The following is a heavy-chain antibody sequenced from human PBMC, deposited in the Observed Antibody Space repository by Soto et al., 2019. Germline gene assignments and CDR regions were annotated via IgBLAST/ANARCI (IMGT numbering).Heavy chain of an antibody. J-gene: IGHJ6*02. CDR3: AAMTGWGSEGFGIGYYYYYGMDV. CDR1: GYSFTSYW. Sequence: GESLKISCKGSGYSFTSYWIGWVRQMPGKGLEWMGIIYPGDSDTRYSPSFQGQVTISADKSISTAYLQWSSLKASDTAMYYCAAMTGWGSEGFGIGYYYYYGMDVWGQGTTVTVSS. V-gene: IGHV5-51*01. D-gene: IGHD3-16*01. CDR2: IYPGDSDT.